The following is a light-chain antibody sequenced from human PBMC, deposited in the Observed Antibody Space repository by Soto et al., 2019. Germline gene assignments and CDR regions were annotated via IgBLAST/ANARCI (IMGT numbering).Light chain of an antibody. V-gene: IGLV1-51*02. CDR1: SSNIGNNY. CDR3: GTWDSILSAL. CDR2: ENN. J-gene: IGLJ1*01. Sequence: QSALTQPPSVSAAPGQKVTISCSGSSSNIGNNYVSWYQQLPGTAPKLLIYENNKRPSGIPDRFSGSKSGTSATLGITGLQTGDEADYYCGTWDSILSALFGTGTKVTVL.